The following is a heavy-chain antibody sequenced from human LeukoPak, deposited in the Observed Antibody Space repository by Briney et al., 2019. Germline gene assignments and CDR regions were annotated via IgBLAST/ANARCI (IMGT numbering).Heavy chain of an antibody. D-gene: IGHD6-19*01. V-gene: IGHV3-23*01. CDR2: ISASGGST. J-gene: IGHJ4*02. CDR1: GFTFSSYA. CDR3: AHLSSGREDY. Sequence: PGGSLRLSCAASGFTFSSYALSWVRQAPGKGLQWVSAISASGGSTYYADAVKGRFTISRDNSKNTMYLQINSLRAEDTAVYYCAHLSSGREDYWGQGTLVTSPQ.